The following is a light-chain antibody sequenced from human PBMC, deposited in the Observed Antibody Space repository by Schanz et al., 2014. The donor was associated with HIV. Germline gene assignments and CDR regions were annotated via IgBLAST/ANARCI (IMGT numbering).Light chain of an antibody. V-gene: IGKV1-5*03. Sequence: DIQMTQSPSTLSASVGDRISITCRASQSISGWLAWYQQKPGEAPNLLISEASTLESGVPSRFSGSGSGTEFTLSISSLQSDDFATYYCQHYNNYFYTFGQGTKLEIK. CDR2: EAS. J-gene: IGKJ2*01. CDR3: QHYNNYFYT. CDR1: QSISGW.